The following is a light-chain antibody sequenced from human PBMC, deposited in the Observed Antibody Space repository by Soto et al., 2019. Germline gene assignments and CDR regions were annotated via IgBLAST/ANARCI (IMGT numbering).Light chain of an antibody. V-gene: IGKV3-20*01. J-gene: IGKJ1*01. Sequence: EVVLTQSPGTLSLSPGERATLSCRASQSVSNNYLAWYQQKPGQAPRLLIYGASSRATSIPDRFAGSGSGTDFTLTISRLEPEDFAVYYCQQYGSSPRTFGQGTKVDIK. CDR1: QSVSNNY. CDR2: GAS. CDR3: QQYGSSPRT.